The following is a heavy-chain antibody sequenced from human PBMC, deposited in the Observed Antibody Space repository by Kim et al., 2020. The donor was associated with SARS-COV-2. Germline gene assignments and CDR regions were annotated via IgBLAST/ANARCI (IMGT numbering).Heavy chain of an antibody. CDR3: ARTPRVVPAAIISGSVYFDY. D-gene: IGHD2-2*02. V-gene: IGHV3-48*03. Sequence: RFTISRDNAKNSLYLQMNSLRAEDTAVYYCARTPRVVPAAIISGSVYFDYWGQGTLVTVSS. J-gene: IGHJ4*02.